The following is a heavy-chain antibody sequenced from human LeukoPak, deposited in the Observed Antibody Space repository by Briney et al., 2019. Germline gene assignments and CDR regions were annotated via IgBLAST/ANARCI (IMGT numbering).Heavy chain of an antibody. Sequence: ASVTVSCKASGYTFTSYYMHWVRQAPGQGLEWMGIINPIGGSTIYAQKFQGRVTMTRDTSTNTVYMELSSLRSEDTAVYYCARALRMATIPGVNMNYFDFWGQGTLVTVSS. CDR2: INPIGGST. CDR3: ARALRMATIPGVNMNYFDF. J-gene: IGHJ4*02. D-gene: IGHD5-24*01. CDR1: GYTFTSYY. V-gene: IGHV1-46*01.